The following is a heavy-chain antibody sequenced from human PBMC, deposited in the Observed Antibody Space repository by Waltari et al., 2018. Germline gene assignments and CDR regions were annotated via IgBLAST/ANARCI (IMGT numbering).Heavy chain of an antibody. V-gene: IGHV1-8*03. CDR2: MKPNSGNT. Sequence: QVQLVPSGSEVKKPGASVKVSCKSSGYTFTSYDINGVRQATGQGLEWMGWMKPNSGNTGYAQKFQGKVTITRNTSISTAYMELSSLRSEDTAVYYGARGYNWNLEYNWFDPWGQGTLVTVSS. CDR3: ARGYNWNLEYNWFDP. J-gene: IGHJ5*02. CDR1: GYTFTSYD. D-gene: IGHD1-7*01.